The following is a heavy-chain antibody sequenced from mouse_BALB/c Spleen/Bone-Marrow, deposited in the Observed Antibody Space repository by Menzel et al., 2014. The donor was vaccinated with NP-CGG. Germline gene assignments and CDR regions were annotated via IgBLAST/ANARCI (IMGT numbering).Heavy chain of an antibody. CDR1: GYTFTSYW. CDR2: INPSTGYT. V-gene: IGHV1-7*01. CDR3: ARIYYYGRDY. Sequence: QVQLQQSGAELAKPGASVKMSCKASGYTFTSYWMHWVKQTPGQGLEWIGYINPSTGYTEYNQKFKDKATLTADKYSSTTYMQLSCLTSEDSAVYYCARIYYYGRDYWGQGTTLTVSS. D-gene: IGHD1-1*02. J-gene: IGHJ2*01.